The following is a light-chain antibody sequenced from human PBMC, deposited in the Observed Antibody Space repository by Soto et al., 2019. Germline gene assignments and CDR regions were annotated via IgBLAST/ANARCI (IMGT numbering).Light chain of an antibody. Sequence: QSALTQPPSASGTPGQTVTISCSGSSSNIGSNTVNWFQQVPGTAPKLLIYNNGQRPSGVPDRFSGSKSGTSASLAISGLQSADEADYYCATWDASRNKVFGTGTKVTVL. V-gene: IGLV1-44*01. CDR1: SSNIGSNT. J-gene: IGLJ1*01. CDR2: NNG. CDR3: ATWDASRNKV.